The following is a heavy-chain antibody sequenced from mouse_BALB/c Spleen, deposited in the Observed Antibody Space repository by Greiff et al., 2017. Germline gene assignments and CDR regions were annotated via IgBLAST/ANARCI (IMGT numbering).Heavy chain of an antibody. V-gene: IGHV3-2*02. J-gene: IGHJ4*01. CDR1: GYSITSDYA. CDR2: ISYSGST. CDR3: ARRNYRYDEHYAMDY. D-gene: IGHD2-14*01. Sequence: EVKLVESGPGLVKPSQSLSLTCTVTGYSITSDYAWNWIRQFPGNKLEWMGYISYSGSTSYNPSLKSRISITRDTSKNQFFLQLNSVTTEDTATYYCARRNYRYDEHYAMDYWGQGTSVTVSS.